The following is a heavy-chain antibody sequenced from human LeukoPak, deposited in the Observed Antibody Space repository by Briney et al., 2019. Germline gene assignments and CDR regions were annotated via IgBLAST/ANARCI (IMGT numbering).Heavy chain of an antibody. V-gene: IGHV3-30*04. D-gene: IGHD2-2*01. CDR1: GFTFSSYA. CDR3: ARGSSTNCYGGNCYYYYMDV. J-gene: IGHJ6*03. Sequence: GGSLRLSCAASGFTFSSYAMHWVRQAPGKGLEWVAVISYDGSTKYYADSVKGRFTISRDNSKNTLYLRMNSLRAEDTAVCYCARGSSTNCYGGNCYYYYMDVWGKGTTVTVSS. CDR2: ISYDGSTK.